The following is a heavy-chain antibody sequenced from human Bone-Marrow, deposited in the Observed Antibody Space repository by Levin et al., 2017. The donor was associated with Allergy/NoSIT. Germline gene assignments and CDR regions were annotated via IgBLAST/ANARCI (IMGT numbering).Heavy chain of an antibody. J-gene: IGHJ4*02. D-gene: IGHD4-17*01. CDR3: ARDGGYGDYYFDY. CDR2: IWYDGSNK. CDR1: GFTFSSYG. Sequence: SCAASGFTFSSYGMHWVRQAPGKGLEWVAVIWYDGSNKYYADSVKGRFTISRDNSKNTLYLQMNSLRAEDTAVYYCARDGGYGDYYFDYWGQGTLVTVSS. V-gene: IGHV3-33*01.